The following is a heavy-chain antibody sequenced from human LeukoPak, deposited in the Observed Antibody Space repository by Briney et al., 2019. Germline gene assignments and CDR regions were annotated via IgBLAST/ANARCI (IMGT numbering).Heavy chain of an antibody. Sequence: GGSLRHSCAASGFTFSSYAMSWVRQAPGKGLEWVSGISTSGGTTSYAESVKGQFTVSRDNPRNTPYMEMNSLREEDTAVYYCAVMHRYYDGSGYWVQWGQGTLVTVSS. D-gene: IGHD3-22*01. CDR1: GFTFSSYA. J-gene: IGHJ4*02. V-gene: IGHV3-23*01. CDR2: ISTSGGTT. CDR3: AVMHRYYDGSGYWVQ.